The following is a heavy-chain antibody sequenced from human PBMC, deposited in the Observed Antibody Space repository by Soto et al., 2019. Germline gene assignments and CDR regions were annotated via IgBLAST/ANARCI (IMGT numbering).Heavy chain of an antibody. CDR3: AREDVGYCSGGRCYYYVMDV. Sequence: KPSETLSLTCTVSGGSISSYYWSWIRQPAGKGLEWIGRIYTSGNTNYNPSLKSRVTMSVDTSKNQFSLKLSSVTAADTAVYYCAREDVGYCSGGRCYYYVMDVWGQGTTVTVSS. CDR1: GGSISSYY. V-gene: IGHV4-4*07. CDR2: IYTSGNT. J-gene: IGHJ6*02. D-gene: IGHD2-15*01.